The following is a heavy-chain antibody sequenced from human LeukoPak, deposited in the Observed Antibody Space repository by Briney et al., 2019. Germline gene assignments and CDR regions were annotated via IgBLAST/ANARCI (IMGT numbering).Heavy chain of an antibody. V-gene: IGHV3-30-3*01. Sequence: GGSLRLSCAASGLTFSSYAMHWVRQAPGKGLEWVAVISYDGSNKYYADSVKGRFTISRDNSKNTLYLQMNSLRAEDTAVYYCARDDYDSSGDYGMDVWGQGTTVTVSS. CDR1: GLTFSSYA. D-gene: IGHD3-22*01. CDR2: ISYDGSNK. CDR3: ARDDYDSSGDYGMDV. J-gene: IGHJ6*02.